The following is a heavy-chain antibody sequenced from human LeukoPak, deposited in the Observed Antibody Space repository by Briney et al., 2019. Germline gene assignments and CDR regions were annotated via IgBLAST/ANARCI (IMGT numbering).Heavy chain of an antibody. CDR2: ISSSGRTI. CDR3: ARRLY. V-gene: IGHV3-48*03. Sequence: PGGSLRLSCAASGFTFSGYEMNWVRQAPGKGLEWVSYISSSGRTIYYADSVKGRFTISRDDAKNSLFLQMNSLRADDTAVYYCARRLYWGQGTLVTVSS. J-gene: IGHJ4*02. CDR1: GFTFSGYE. D-gene: IGHD5-12*01.